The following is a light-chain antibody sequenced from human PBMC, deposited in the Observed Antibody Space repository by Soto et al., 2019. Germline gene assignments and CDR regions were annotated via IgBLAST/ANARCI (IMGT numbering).Light chain of an antibody. V-gene: IGKV3-20*01. J-gene: IGKJ5*01. CDR1: QSVTTR. Sequence: IVLTLSPGTLSLSQGERVTLSCRASQSVTTRLAWYQHKPGQAPTLLMSGASNRASGVPVRFSGSGSGTDFTLTITRLEPEDFALYYCQQYGGSPITFGLGTRLEIK. CDR3: QQYGGSPIT. CDR2: GAS.